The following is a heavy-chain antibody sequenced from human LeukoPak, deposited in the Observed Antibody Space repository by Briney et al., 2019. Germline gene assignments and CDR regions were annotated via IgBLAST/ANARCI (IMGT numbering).Heavy chain of an antibody. Sequence: GGSLRLSCAASGFTFSDYYMSWIRQAPGKGLEWVSYISSSGSTIYYADSVKGRFTISRDNAKNSLYLQMNSLRAEDTAVYYCASFLARGYSETWGQGTLVTVSS. CDR3: ASFLARGYSET. V-gene: IGHV3-11*01. CDR2: ISSSGSTI. CDR1: GFTFSDYY. D-gene: IGHD5-12*01. J-gene: IGHJ4*02.